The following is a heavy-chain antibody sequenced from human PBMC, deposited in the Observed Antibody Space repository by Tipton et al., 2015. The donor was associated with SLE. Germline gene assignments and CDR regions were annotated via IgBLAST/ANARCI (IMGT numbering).Heavy chain of an antibody. Sequence: RSLRLSCAASGFTFRNYAMHWVRQAPGKGLEWVAVIWFDGGNKYYADSVKGRFTISRDNSENTLHLQMNSLRPEDTALYYCAKDSPNARETAGIPGYYFDYWGQGTLVTVSS. CDR2: IWFDGGNK. D-gene: IGHD5-18*01. V-gene: IGHV3-30*18. CDR3: AKDSPNARETAGIPGYYFDY. CDR1: GFTFRNYA. J-gene: IGHJ4*02.